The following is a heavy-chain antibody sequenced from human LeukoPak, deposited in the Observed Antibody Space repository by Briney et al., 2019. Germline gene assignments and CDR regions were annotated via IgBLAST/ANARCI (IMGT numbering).Heavy chain of an antibody. CDR1: GGSFSGYY. J-gene: IGHJ1*01. CDR3: ARGPGGGNSRRYFQH. D-gene: IGHD4-23*01. V-gene: IGHV4-34*01. Sequence: SETLSLTCAVYGGSFSGYYWSWIRQPPGKGLEWIGEINHSGSTNYNPSLKSRVTISVDTSKNQFSLKLSSVTAADTAVYYCARGPGGGNSRRYFQHWGQGTLVAVCS. CDR2: INHSGST.